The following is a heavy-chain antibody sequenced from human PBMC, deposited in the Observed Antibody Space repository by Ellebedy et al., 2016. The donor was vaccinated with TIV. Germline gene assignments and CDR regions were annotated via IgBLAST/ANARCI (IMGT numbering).Heavy chain of an antibody. J-gene: IGHJ6*02. Sequence: MPGGSLRLSCTVSGGSISNYYWSWIRQPPGKGLEWIGYIYFSGSTNYNPSLKSRVTISVDTSKNQFSLRLSSVTAADTAVYYCARCLGGRWGMDVWGQGTTVTVSS. CDR1: GGSISNYY. CDR3: ARCLGGRWGMDV. D-gene: IGHD3-16*01. CDR2: IYFSGST. V-gene: IGHV4-59*08.